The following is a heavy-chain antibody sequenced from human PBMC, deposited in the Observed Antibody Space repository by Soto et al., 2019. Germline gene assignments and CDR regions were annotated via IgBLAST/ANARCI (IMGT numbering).Heavy chain of an antibody. J-gene: IGHJ4*02. V-gene: IGHV4-59*01. CDR2: ISASGST. CDR3: ARNSEYSSSTDY. D-gene: IGHD6-6*01. CDR1: GGSISSYY. Sequence: QVQLQESGPGLVKPSETLSLTCAVSGGSISSYYWSWIRQPPGKGLEWIGYISASGSTNYNPSLKRRLTISVDTSTNEFSLELRSMTAADTAVYYCARNSEYSSSTDYWGQGTLVTVSS.